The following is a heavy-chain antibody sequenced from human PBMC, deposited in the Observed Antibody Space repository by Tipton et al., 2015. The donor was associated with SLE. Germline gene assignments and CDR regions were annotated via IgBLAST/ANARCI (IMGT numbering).Heavy chain of an antibody. D-gene: IGHD2-8*01. Sequence: TLSLTCSVSGGSISSNYWIWIRQPPGKGLEWIGYISDGGDTNHNPSLKSRVTISVDPAKNQFSLKLTSVTAADTAVYYCARGMLTWRGAIIGVDVWGQGTSVNVSS. CDR1: GGSISSNY. J-gene: IGHJ6*02. CDR2: ISDGGDT. V-gene: IGHV4-59*08. CDR3: ARGMLTWRGAIIGVDV.